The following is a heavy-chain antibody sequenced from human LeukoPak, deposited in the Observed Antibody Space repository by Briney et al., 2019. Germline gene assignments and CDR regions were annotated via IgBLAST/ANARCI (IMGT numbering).Heavy chain of an antibody. J-gene: IGHJ6*03. Sequence: GGSLRLSCAASGFTFNNAWMSWVRQAPGKGLEWVGRIKSKTDGDTTDYAAPVKGRFTISRDNAKNSLYLQMNSLRAEDTALYYCARGPDYDFWSGMDVWGKGTTVTVSS. CDR2: IKSKTDGDTT. CDR3: ARGPDYDFWSGMDV. V-gene: IGHV3-15*05. CDR1: GFTFNNAW. D-gene: IGHD3-3*01.